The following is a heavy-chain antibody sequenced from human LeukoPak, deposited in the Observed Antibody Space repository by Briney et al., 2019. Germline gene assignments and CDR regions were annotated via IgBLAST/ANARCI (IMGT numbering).Heavy chain of an antibody. CDR1: GFTFSRYW. V-gene: IGHV3-7*01. J-gene: IGHJ4*02. CDR3: ARGDSYDSTGLYDY. Sequence: GGSLRLSCAASGFTFSRYWMCWVRQAPGKGLEWVANIRQDGSEIYYVDSVKGRFTTSRDNAKNSLYLHMSSLRAEDTAVYYCARGDSYDSTGLYDYWGQGTLVTVSS. D-gene: IGHD3-22*01. CDR2: IRQDGSEI.